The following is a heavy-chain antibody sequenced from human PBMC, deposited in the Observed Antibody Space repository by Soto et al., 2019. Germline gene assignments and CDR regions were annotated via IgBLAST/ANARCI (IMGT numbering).Heavy chain of an antibody. V-gene: IGHV4-59*01. Sequence: KPSETLSLTCTVSSGSISSYYWSWIRQPPGKRLEWIGYISYSGSTDYNPSLKSRVTISGDTSKNQFSLKVSSVTAADTAVYYCARGTSWQLPFDYWGQGTLVTVSS. D-gene: IGHD6-13*01. CDR1: SGSISSYY. J-gene: IGHJ4*02. CDR3: ARGTSWQLPFDY. CDR2: ISYSGST.